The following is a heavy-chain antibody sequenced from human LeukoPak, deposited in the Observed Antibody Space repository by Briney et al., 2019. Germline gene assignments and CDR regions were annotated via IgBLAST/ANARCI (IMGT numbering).Heavy chain of an antibody. Sequence: PSETLSLTCTVSGGSISNSSYYWGWIRQPPGKGLEWIGSIYYSGSTYYDPSLKSRVTISVDTSKNQFSLKLSSVTAADTAVYYCASPPEDSSGWYGDYWGQGTLVTVSS. V-gene: IGHV4-39*01. CDR1: GGSISNSSYY. D-gene: IGHD6-19*01. J-gene: IGHJ4*02. CDR2: IYYSGST. CDR3: ASPPEDSSGWYGDY.